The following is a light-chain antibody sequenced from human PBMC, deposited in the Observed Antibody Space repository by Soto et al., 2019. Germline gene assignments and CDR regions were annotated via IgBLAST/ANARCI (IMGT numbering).Light chain of an antibody. Sequence: EIEVTQSPVTLSMSPGERATLSCRASQNVRINIAWYQQKAGQPPRLLIYGAVTRVAGIPDRFSASGSGTEFTLTISSLQSEDFAVYFCQEYSNWPALTFGGGTKVDIK. CDR2: GAV. J-gene: IGKJ4*01. CDR3: QEYSNWPALT. V-gene: IGKV3-15*01. CDR1: QNVRIN.